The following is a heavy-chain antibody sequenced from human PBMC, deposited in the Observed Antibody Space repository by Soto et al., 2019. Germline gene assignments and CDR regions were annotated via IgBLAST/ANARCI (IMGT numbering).Heavy chain of an antibody. D-gene: IGHD2-2*01. J-gene: IGHJ6*02. CDR3: ARERYQVISDGMDV. CDR2: INPETGGT. Sequence: QVQLVQSGADVKTPGASVRVSCKASGYTFTGYYVHWVREAPGQGLEWMGWINPETGGTSYAQKFQGRVTLSRDTSITTAYLELSRLRFDDAAVYFCARERYQVISDGMDVWGLGTTVTVSS. V-gene: IGHV1-2*02. CDR1: GYTFTGYY.